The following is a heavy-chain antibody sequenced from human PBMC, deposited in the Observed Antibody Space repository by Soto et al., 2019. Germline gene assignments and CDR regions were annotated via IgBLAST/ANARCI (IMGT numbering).Heavy chain of an antibody. CDR2: IKQDGSEK. Sequence: PGGSLRLSCAASGFIFSSYWMSWVRQAPGKGLEWVANIKQDGSEKYYVDSVKGRFTISRDNAKYSLYLQMKSLRAECSAVYNCARDLILCFVELTDGMSVWAQGTTVTV. CDR1: GFIFSSYW. CDR3: ARDLILCFVELTDGMSV. D-gene: IGHD3-10*01. V-gene: IGHV3-7*03. J-gene: IGHJ6*02.